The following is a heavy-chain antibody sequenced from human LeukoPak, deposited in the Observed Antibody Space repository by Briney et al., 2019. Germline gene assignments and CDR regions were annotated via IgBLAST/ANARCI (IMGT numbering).Heavy chain of an antibody. J-gene: IGHJ4*02. Sequence: GASVKVSCKASGYTFTGYYMHWVRQAPGQGLEWMGIINPSGGSTSYAQKFQGRVTMTRDMSTSTVYMELSSLRSEDTAVYYCARDRRYCGGDCYGVLVLWGQGTLVTVSS. CDR1: GYTFTGYY. CDR3: ARDRRYCGGDCYGVLVL. D-gene: IGHD2-21*02. V-gene: IGHV1-46*01. CDR2: INPSGGST.